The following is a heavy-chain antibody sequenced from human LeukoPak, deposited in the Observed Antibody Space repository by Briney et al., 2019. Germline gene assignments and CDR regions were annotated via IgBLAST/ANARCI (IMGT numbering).Heavy chain of an antibody. V-gene: IGHV4-34*01. CDR1: GGSFSGYY. CDR2: INHSGST. D-gene: IGHD5-12*01. Sequence: PSETLSLTCAVYGGSFSGYYWSWIRQPPGKGLEWIGEINHSGSTNYNPSLKSRVTISVDTSKNKFSLKLSSVPAADTAVYYCARVGGYESGHNWFDPWGQGTLVTVSS. CDR3: ARVGGYESGHNWFDP. J-gene: IGHJ5*02.